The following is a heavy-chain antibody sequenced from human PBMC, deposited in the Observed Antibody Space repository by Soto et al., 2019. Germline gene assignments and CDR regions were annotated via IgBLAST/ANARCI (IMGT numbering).Heavy chain of an antibody. CDR2: INSDGSST. CDR3: ARDPAPSGWYDY. D-gene: IGHD6-19*01. CDR1: GFTLSRYW. J-gene: IGHJ4*02. V-gene: IGHV3-74*01. Sequence: GGSLRLSXAASGFTLSRYWMHWVRQAPGKGLVWVSRINSDGSSTSYADSVKGRFTISRDSAKNTLYLQMNSLRAEDTAVYYCARDPAPSGWYDYWGQGTLVTVSS.